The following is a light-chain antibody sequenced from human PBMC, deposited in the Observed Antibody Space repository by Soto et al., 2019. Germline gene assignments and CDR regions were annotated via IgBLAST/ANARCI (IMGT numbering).Light chain of an antibody. J-gene: IGKJ3*01. CDR1: QSVSSN. V-gene: IGKV3-15*01. CDR3: QQYNNWPLF. Sequence: EIVIMQAPDTPSVSTGERATLSCRASQSVSSNLAWYQQKPGQAPTLLIYGASISSTGIPARFSGTGSGTEFTLTISSLQSEDFAVYYCQQYNNWPLFFGPGSKVDIK. CDR2: GAS.